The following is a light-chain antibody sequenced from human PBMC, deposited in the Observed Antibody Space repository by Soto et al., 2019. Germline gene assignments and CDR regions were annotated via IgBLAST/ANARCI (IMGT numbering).Light chain of an antibody. CDR3: QQYENLPT. CDR2: DAS. Sequence: DIPLTHSPSSLSACLVDSVTIXSQPSQDISNYLNWYQQKPGKAPKLLIYDASNLETGVPSRFSGSGSGTDFTFTISRLQPEDIATYYCQQYENLPTFGQGTRLENK. J-gene: IGKJ5*01. CDR1: QDISNY. V-gene: IGKV1-33*01.